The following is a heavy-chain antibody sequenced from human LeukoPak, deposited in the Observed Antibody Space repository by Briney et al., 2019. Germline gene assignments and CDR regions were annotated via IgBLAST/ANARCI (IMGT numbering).Heavy chain of an antibody. D-gene: IGHD6-19*01. V-gene: IGHV1-18*01. CDR3: ARFGLGKHIEVAGIPFDI. CDR2: INPKNGDT. CDR1: GYTFTAYY. J-gene: IGHJ3*02. Sequence: ASVKVSCKASGYTFTAYYIHWVRQAPGQGLEWMGRINPKNGDTNYAQKLQGRVTMTTDTSTSTAYMELRSLRSDDTAVYYCARFGLGKHIEVAGIPFDIWGQGTMVTVSS.